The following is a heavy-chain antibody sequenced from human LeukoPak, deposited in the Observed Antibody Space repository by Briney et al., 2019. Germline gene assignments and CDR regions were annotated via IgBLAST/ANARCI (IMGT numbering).Heavy chain of an antibody. CDR2: INPSGGNT. D-gene: IGHD5-24*01. CDR1: GYTFTNYY. Sequence: ASVKVSCKASGYTFTNYYMHWVRQAPGQGLEWMGIINPSGGNTNYAQNFQGRVTMTRDTSTSTVYMELSSLRSEDTAVYYCARVRDGYNDAYDIWGQGTMVTVPS. V-gene: IGHV1-46*01. CDR3: ARVRDGYNDAYDI. J-gene: IGHJ3*02.